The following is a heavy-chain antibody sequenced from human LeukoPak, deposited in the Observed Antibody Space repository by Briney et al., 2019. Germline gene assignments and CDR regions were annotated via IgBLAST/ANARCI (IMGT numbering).Heavy chain of an antibody. V-gene: IGHV3-30*04. J-gene: IGHJ4*02. D-gene: IGHD4-17*01. CDR1: GFTFSSYA. Sequence: GRSLRLSCAASGFTFSSYAMHWVRQAPGKGLEWVAVISYDGSNKYYADSVKGRFTISRDNSKNTLYLQMNSLRAEDTAVYYRAREAPYGDIDYWGQGTLVTVSS. CDR2: ISYDGSNK. CDR3: AREAPYGDIDY.